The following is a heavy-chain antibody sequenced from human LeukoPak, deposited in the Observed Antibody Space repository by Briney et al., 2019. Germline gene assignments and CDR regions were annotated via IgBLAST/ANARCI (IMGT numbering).Heavy chain of an antibody. CDR2: IGTAGDT. CDR3: TRGQPGGFDI. V-gene: IGHV3-13*01. CDR1: GFTFRTYD. D-gene: IGHD3-10*01. J-gene: IGHJ3*02. Sequence: GGSLRLSCAASGFTFRTYDVHWVRQITGKGLEWVSRIGTAGDTNYPGSVKGRFTISRENAKKSLYLQMNSLRAGDTAMYYCTRGQPGGFDIWGQGTMVTVSS.